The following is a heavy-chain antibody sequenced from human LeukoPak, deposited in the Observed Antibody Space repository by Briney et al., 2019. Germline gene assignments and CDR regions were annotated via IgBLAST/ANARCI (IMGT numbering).Heavy chain of an antibody. D-gene: IGHD6-13*01. Sequence: GGSLRLSCAASGFTFSSYWMTWVRQVLGKGLEWVANIKQDGSEKYYVDSVKGRFTISRDNAKHSLYLEMNSLRAEDTAVYYCARDLGIPAAEYFDYWGQGTLVTVSS. CDR2: IKQDGSEK. CDR3: ARDLGIPAAEYFDY. J-gene: IGHJ4*02. CDR1: GFTFSSYW. V-gene: IGHV3-7*01.